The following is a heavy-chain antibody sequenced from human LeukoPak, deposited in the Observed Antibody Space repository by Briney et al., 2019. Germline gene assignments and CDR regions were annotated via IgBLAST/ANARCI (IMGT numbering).Heavy chain of an antibody. CDR2: ISWNSGSI. J-gene: IGHJ4*02. V-gene: IGHV3-9*01. CDR1: GFTFDDYA. CDR3: AREHDGSGRSY. D-gene: IGHD3-10*01. Sequence: GGSLRLSCVGSGFTFDDYAMHWVRQAPGKGLEWVSGISWNSGSIGYADSVKGRFTTSRDNAKNSMYLHMASLRVEDTAVYYCAREHDGSGRSYWGQGTLVSVSS.